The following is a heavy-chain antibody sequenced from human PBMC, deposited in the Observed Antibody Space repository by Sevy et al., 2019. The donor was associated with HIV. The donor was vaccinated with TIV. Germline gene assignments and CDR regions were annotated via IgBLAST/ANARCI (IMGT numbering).Heavy chain of an antibody. V-gene: IGHV3-11*04. CDR1: GFTFSDYY. Sequence: GGSLGLSCAASGFTFSDYYMSWIRQVPGKGLEWVSYISSSGSTIQYADSVKGRFTISRDNAKNSLYLQMNSLRAEDTAVYYCARWGVDQQWLAPFDFWGQGTLVTVSS. CDR3: ARWGVDQQWLAPFDF. D-gene: IGHD6-19*01. CDR2: ISSSGSTI. J-gene: IGHJ4*02.